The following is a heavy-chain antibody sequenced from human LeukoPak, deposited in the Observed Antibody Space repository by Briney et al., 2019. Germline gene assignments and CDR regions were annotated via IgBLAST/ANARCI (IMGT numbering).Heavy chain of an antibody. V-gene: IGHV3-23*01. CDR1: GFTFSSYA. D-gene: IGHD1-26*01. CDR2: ISGSGGST. Sequence: GGSLRLSCAASGFTFSSYAMSWVRQAPGKGLEWVSAISGSGGSTYYADSVKGRFTISRDNSKNTLYLQMNSLRAEDTAVYYCANVRGSVGATPVVRFDHWGQGTLVTVSS. J-gene: IGHJ4*02. CDR3: ANVRGSVGATPVVRFDH.